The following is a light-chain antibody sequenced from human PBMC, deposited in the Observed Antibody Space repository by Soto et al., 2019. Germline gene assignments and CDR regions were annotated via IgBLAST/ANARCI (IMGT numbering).Light chain of an antibody. CDR3: SSYSSSSTLRL. J-gene: IGLJ2*01. CDR1: SSDVGGYNY. CDR2: EVS. Sequence: QSALTQPASVSGSPGQSITISCTGTSSDVGGYNYVSWYQQHPGKAPKVMIYEVSYRPSGVSNRFSGSKSGNTASLTISGLQAEDEADYYCSSYSSSSTLRLFGGGTKVTVL. V-gene: IGLV2-14*01.